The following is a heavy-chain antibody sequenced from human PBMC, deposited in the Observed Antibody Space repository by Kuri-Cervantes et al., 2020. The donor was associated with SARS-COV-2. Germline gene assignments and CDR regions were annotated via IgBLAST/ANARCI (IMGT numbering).Heavy chain of an antibody. J-gene: IGHJ4*02. CDR3: ARDRGIVVVPAEGYFDY. CDR2: ISYDGSNQ. V-gene: IGHV3-30-3*01. D-gene: IGHD2-2*01. CDR1: GFIFSSYA. Sequence: GESLKISCAASGFIFSSYAMHWVRQAPGKGLERVAVISYDGSNQYYADSVKGRFTIYRDNSKNTLYLQMNSLRAEDTAVYDCARDRGIVVVPAEGYFDYWGQGTLVTVSS.